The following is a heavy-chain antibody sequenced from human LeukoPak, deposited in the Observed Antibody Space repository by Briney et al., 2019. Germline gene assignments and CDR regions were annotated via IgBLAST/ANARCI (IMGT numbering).Heavy chain of an antibody. CDR1: GGSISGSY. V-gene: IGHV4-59*01. CDR3: ARFYYGDYVKYFDY. Sequence: SETLSLTCTVSGGSISGSYWSWVRQPPGKGLEWIGYIYYSGGTNYNPSLKSRVTISVDTSKNQFSLRLSSVTAADTAVYYCARFYYGDYVKYFDYWGQGSLVTVSS. J-gene: IGHJ4*02. D-gene: IGHD4-17*01. CDR2: IYYSGGT.